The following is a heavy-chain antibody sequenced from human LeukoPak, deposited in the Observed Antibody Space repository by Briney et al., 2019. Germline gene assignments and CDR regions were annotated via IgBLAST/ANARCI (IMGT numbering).Heavy chain of an antibody. CDR3: VKGCSYTSCYTSDY. CDR1: GFTFNNYA. Sequence: GGSLRLSWAAAGFTFNNYAMTWVRQGPGKGLEWVSTISGSGDSTHYADSVKGRFTISRDNSKNTLYLQMNSLRVEDTAVYYCVKGCSYTSCYTSDYWGQGTLVTVSS. D-gene: IGHD2-2*02. V-gene: IGHV3-23*01. CDR2: ISGSGDST. J-gene: IGHJ4*02.